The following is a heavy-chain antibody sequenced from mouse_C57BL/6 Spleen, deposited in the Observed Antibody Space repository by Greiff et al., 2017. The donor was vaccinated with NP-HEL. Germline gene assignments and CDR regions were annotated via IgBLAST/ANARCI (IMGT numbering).Heavy chain of an antibody. J-gene: IGHJ3*01. D-gene: IGHD6-1*01. CDR1: GFTFSDYG. Sequence: EVMLVESGGGLVKPGGSLKLSCAASGFTFSDYGMHWVRQAPEKGLEWVAYISSGSSTLDYADTVKGRFPISRYNAKNTLFLQMTSLRSEDTAMYYCARPRQDTGVLAYWGQGTLVTVSA. CDR3: ARPRQDTGVLAY. CDR2: ISSGSSTL. V-gene: IGHV5-17*01.